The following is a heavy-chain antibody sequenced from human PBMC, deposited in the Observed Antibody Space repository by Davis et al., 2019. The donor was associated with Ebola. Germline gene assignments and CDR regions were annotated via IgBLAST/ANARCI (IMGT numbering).Heavy chain of an antibody. CDR1: GFTFTSHS. J-gene: IGHJ6*02. CDR2: ISGSGGST. Sequence: GESLKISCAASGFTFTSHSMTWVRQVPGKGLEWVSGISGSGGSTYYADSVKGRFTFSRDNSKNTLYLQMNSLRAEDTGVYYCAKGSLYGSRSITAGVDVWGQGTTVTVSS. D-gene: IGHD4-17*01. CDR3: AKGSLYGSRSITAGVDV. V-gene: IGHV3-23*01.